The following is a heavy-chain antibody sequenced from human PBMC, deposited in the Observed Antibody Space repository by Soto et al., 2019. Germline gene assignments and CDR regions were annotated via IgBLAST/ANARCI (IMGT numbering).Heavy chain of an antibody. D-gene: IGHD5-18*01. CDR3: AKVMVKNWFDP. Sequence: GGSLRLSCATSGFTFSNYAMSWVRQAPGKGLEWVSLISGSGGSRYYADSVKGRFTISRDNSKNTLYLQMNSLRADDTAVYYCAKVMVKNWFDPWGQGTLVTVSS. V-gene: IGHV3-23*01. CDR1: GFTFSNYA. J-gene: IGHJ5*02. CDR2: ISGSGGSR.